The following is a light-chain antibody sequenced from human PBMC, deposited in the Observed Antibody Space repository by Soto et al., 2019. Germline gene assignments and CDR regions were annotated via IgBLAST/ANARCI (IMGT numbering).Light chain of an antibody. CDR1: QTVTSSY. J-gene: IGKJ4*01. Sequence: EIVLTQSPGTLSLSPGERATLSCRASQTVTSSYLAWYQQKPGQAPRLLIYGASSSATGIPDRFSGSGSGTDFTLTISRLEPEDFALYYCQQYGSSPITLGAGTKVDIK. V-gene: IGKV3-20*01. CDR3: QQYGSSPIT. CDR2: GAS.